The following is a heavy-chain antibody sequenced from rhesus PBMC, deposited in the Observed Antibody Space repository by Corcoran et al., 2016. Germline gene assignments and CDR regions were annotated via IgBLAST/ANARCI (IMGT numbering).Heavy chain of an antibody. CDR2: ISSGGSI. CDR1: GFTSGNSD. J-gene: IGHJ6*01. V-gene: IGHV3S43*01. D-gene: IGHD2-21*01. CDR3: ANTLEYCTGSGCYGLDS. Sequence: EVQLMESGGGLVQPGGSLRLSCAAPGFTSGNSDLIWIRQAPGKGLGWVSYISSGGSIYYSDSVKGRLTISRDNAKNTLYLQMSSLRVEDTAVYYCANTLEYCTGSGCYGLDSWGQGVVVTVSS.